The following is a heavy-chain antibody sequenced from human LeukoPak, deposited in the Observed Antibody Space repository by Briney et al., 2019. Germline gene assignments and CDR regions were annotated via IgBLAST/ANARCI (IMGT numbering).Heavy chain of an antibody. V-gene: IGHV4-39*07. CDR2: IYYSGST. CDR3: ARRPLRDSSGRWYFDL. Sequence: PSETLSLTCTVSGGSISSSSYYWGWIRQPPGKGLEWIGSIYYSGSTYYNPSLKSRVTISVDTSKNQFSLKLSSVTAADTAVYYCARRPLRDSSGRWYFDLWGRGTLVTVSS. J-gene: IGHJ2*01. CDR1: GGSISSSSYY. D-gene: IGHD6-19*01.